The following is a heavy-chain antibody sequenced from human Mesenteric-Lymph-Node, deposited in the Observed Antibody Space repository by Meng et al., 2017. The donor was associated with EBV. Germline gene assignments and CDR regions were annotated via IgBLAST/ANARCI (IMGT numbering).Heavy chain of an antibody. V-gene: IGHV7-4-1*02. J-gene: IGHJ5*02. CDR2: INTNTGKP. CDR3: ARGSNWFDR. Sequence: QVQLVRSGSELKKPGASAKVSCKASGYIFTSDAINWVRQTPGHGLEWMGWINTNTGKPMYAQGFTGRFVFSLDNPINTAYLQINSLQTDDTAVYYCARGSNWFDRWGQGTLVTVSS. CDR1: GYIFTSDA.